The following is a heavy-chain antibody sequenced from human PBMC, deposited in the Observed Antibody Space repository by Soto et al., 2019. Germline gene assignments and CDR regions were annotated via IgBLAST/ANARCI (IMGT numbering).Heavy chain of an antibody. D-gene: IGHD3-3*01. CDR1: GGSISSCY. CDR2: IYYSGST. J-gene: IGHJ3*02. Sequence: QVQLQESGPGLVKPSETLSLTCTVSGGSISSCYWSWIRQPPGKGLEWIGYIYYSGSTNYNPSLKSRVTISVDTSKNQFSLKLSSVTAADTAVYYCARNLGTIFGVVDAFDIWGQGTMVTVSS. CDR3: ARNLGTIFGVVDAFDI. V-gene: IGHV4-59*01.